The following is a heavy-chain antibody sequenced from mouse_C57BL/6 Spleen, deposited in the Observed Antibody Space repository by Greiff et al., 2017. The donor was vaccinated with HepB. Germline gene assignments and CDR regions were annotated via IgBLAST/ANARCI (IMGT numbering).Heavy chain of an antibody. CDR2: IYPGDGDT. D-gene: IGHD2-3*01. J-gene: IGHJ3*01. CDR3: ARGGYCWFAY. V-gene: IGHV1-82*01. CDR1: GYAFSSSW. Sequence: QVQLQQSGPELVKPGASVKISCKASGYAFSSSWMNWVKQRPGKGLEWIGRIYPGDGDTNYNGKFKGKATLTADKSSSTAYMQLSSLTSEDSAVYFCARGGYCWFAYWGQGTLVTVSA.